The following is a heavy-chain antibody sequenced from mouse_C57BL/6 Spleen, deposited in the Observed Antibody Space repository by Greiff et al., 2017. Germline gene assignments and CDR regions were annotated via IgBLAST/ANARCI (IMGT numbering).Heavy chain of an antibody. CDR2: INPNNGGT. Sequence: VQLQQSGPELVKPGASVKISCKASGYTFTDYYMNWVKQSHGKSLEWIGDINPNNGGTSYNQKFKGKATLTVDKSSSTAYMELRSLTSEDSAVXYCARSDYGSSYGFDYWGQGTTLTVSS. D-gene: IGHD1-1*01. CDR3: ARSDYGSSYGFDY. J-gene: IGHJ2*01. V-gene: IGHV1-26*01. CDR1: GYTFTDYY.